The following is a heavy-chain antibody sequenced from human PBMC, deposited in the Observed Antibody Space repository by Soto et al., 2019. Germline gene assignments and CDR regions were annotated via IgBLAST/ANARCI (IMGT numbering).Heavy chain of an antibody. CDR1: GYSFAGYW. D-gene: IGHD5-18*01. Sequence: GESLKISCKGSGYSFAGYWITWVRQKPGKGLEWMGRIDPSDSQTYYSPSFRGHVTISVTKSITTVFLQWSSLRASDTAMYYCARQICDSDTGHNFQYYFDSWGQGTPVPVSS. CDR2: IDPSDSQT. J-gene: IGHJ4*02. CDR3: ARQICDSDTGHNFQYYFDS. V-gene: IGHV5-10-1*01.